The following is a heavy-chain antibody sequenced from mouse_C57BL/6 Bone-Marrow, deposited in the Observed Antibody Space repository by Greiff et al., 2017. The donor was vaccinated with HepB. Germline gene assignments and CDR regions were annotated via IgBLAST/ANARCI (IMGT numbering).Heavy chain of an antibody. V-gene: IGHV6-3*01. Sequence: EVKLMESGGGLVQPGGSMKLSCVASGFTFSNYWMNWVRQSPEKGLEWVAQIRLKSDNYATHYAESVKGRFTISRDDSKNSVYLQMNNLRAEDTGIYYCTDYYGKEAWFAYWGQGTLVTVSA. CDR2: IRLKSDNYAT. CDR3: TDYYGKEAWFAY. J-gene: IGHJ3*01. D-gene: IGHD2-1*01. CDR1: GFTFSNYW.